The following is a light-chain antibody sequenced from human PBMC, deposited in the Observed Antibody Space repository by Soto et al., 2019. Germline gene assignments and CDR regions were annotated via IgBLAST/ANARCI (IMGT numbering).Light chain of an antibody. CDR1: QNVGNN. J-gene: IGKJ1*01. Sequence: EIVMTQSPATLSVSPGERATLSCRASQNVGNNSAWYQQKPGQAPRLLIHGASARATGIPARFSYSGSGTEFTLTISSLQSEDSAVYYCQQYNNWPRTFGQGTKVEIK. CDR2: GAS. CDR3: QQYNNWPRT. V-gene: IGKV3-15*01.